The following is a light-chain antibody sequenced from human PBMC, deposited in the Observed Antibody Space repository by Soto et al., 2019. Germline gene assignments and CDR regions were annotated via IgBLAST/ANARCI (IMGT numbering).Light chain of an antibody. CDR3: NSYTSSNTYV. CDR1: SSDVGAHNF. J-gene: IGLJ1*01. CDR2: EVS. V-gene: IGLV2-14*01. Sequence: QSVLTQLASVSGSPGQAITISCSGSSSDVGAHNFVSWYQHHPGKAPKLMIYEVSNRPSGVSNRFSGSKSGNTASLTISGLQAEDEADYYCNSYTSSNTYVFGSGTKVTVL.